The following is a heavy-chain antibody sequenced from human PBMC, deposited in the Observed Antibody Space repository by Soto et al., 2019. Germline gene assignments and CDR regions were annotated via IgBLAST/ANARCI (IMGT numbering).Heavy chain of an antibody. V-gene: IGHV4-39*01. CDR2: VYYSGSA. CDR1: GGSISSNGYY. CDR3: ARRPKRGSYSWCFDY. Sequence: QLQLQESRPGLVKPSETLSLTCTVSGGSISSNGYYWGWIRQPPGKGLEWIGSVYYSGSANYNPSLKSRLTMSVDTSKNQFSLKLISVTAADTAVYYCARRPKRGSYSWCFDYWGQGTLVTVSS. D-gene: IGHD1-26*01. J-gene: IGHJ4*02.